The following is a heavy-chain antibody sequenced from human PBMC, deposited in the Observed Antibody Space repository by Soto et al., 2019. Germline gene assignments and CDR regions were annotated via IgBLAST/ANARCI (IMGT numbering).Heavy chain of an antibody. CDR1: GGSISSSSYY. CDR2: IFYSGST. V-gene: IGHV4-39*01. D-gene: IGHD2-15*01. Sequence: QLQLQESGPGLVKPSETLSLTCTVSGGSISSSSYYWGWIRQPPGKGLEWIGSIFYSGSTYYNPSLKGRVTIPVDTSQNLFSLKRSSVTAADTAVYYCARHLTYCSAGSCYSDFPYYGMDVWGQGTTVTVSS. CDR3: ARHLTYCSAGSCYSDFPYYGMDV. J-gene: IGHJ6*02.